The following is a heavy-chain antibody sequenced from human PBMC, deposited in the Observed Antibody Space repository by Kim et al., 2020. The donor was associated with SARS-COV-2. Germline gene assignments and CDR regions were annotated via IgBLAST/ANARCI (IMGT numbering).Heavy chain of an antibody. V-gene: IGHV3-48*04. CDR2: ISGSGDPI. CDR1: GFSFSTCS. D-gene: IGHD2-2*01. J-gene: IGHJ2*01. CDR3: ARGAGTSWFYL. Sequence: GGSLRLSCAASGFSFSTCSMNWVRQAPGKGLEWVSFISGSGDPIFYADSVKGRFTVSRDNAKNSLYLQLNSLRADDTAVSYCARGAGTSWFYLWGLGTLV.